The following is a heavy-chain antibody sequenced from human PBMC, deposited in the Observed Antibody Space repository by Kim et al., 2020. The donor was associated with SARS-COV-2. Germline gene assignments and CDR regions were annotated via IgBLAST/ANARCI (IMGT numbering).Heavy chain of an antibody. J-gene: IGHJ5*02. V-gene: IGHV2-5*02. Sequence: SGPTLVNPTQTLTLTCTFSGFSLSTSGVGVGWIRQPPGKALEWLALIYWDDDKRYSPSLKSRLTITKDTSKNQVVLTMTNMDPVDTATYYCAHQLGHSSSWYGYDNWFDPWGQGTLVTVSS. CDR2: IYWDDDK. CDR1: GFSLSTSGVG. CDR3: AHQLGHSSSWYGYDNWFDP. D-gene: IGHD6-13*01.